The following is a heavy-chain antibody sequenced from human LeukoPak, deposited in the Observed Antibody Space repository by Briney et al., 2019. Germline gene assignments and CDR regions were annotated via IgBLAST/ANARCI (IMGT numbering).Heavy chain of an antibody. CDR1: GYTFTNYA. CDR3: ARDRIAAVRDAFDI. V-gene: IGHV7-4-1*02. J-gene: IGHJ3*02. Sequence: ASVKVSCKASGYTFTNYAMNWVRQAPGQGLEWMGWINTNTGNPTYAQGFTGRFVFSLDTSVSTAYLQISSLKAEDTAVYYCARDRIAAVRDAFDIWGQGTMVTVSS. D-gene: IGHD6-13*01. CDR2: INTNTGNP.